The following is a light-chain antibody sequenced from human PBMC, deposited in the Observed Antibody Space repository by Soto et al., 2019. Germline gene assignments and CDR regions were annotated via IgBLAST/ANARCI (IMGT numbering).Light chain of an antibody. J-gene: IGKJ2*01. CDR2: DAS. CDR1: QSVSSY. Sequence: EIVLTQSPATLSLSPGERATLSCRASQSVSSYLAWYQQKPGQAPRLLIYDASNRATGIPARFSGSGSWTDFTLTISSREPEDFAVYYCQQRSNWPPYTFGQGTKLEIK. V-gene: IGKV3-11*01. CDR3: QQRSNWPPYT.